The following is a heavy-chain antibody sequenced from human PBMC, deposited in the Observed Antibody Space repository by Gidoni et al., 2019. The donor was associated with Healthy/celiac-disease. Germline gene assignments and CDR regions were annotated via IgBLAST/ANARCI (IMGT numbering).Heavy chain of an antibody. CDR1: GYTFTGYY. D-gene: IGHD3-10*01. CDR2: INPNSGGT. J-gene: IGHJ6*02. CDR3: ASTLLWFGELPMNYYYYGMDV. V-gene: IGHV1-2*02. Sequence: QVQLVQSGAEVKKPGASVTVSCQASGYTFTGYYMHGVRQAPGQGLEWMGWINPNSGGTNYAQKCQGRVTMTRDTSISTAYMELSMLRSDDTAVYYCASTLLWFGELPMNYYYYGMDVWGQGTTVTVSS.